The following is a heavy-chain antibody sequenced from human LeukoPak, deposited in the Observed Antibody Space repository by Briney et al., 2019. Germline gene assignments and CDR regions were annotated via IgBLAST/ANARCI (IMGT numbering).Heavy chain of an antibody. CDR2: INPDSGDR. D-gene: IGHD6-13*01. CDR1: RYTFTDNY. Sequence: ASVKVSCKVSRYTFTDNYIHWVRQAPGHGLEWMGWINPDSGDRNNAQTFQGRVTVTTDTSISTAYMELSRLRPDDTAVYYCVRGKRSWYFGLMDVWGQGTTVTVSS. CDR3: VRGKRSWYFGLMDV. V-gene: IGHV1-2*02. J-gene: IGHJ6*02.